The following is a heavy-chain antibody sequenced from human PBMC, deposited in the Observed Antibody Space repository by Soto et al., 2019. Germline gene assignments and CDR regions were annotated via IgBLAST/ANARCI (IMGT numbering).Heavy chain of an antibody. CDR2: IYYSGST. J-gene: IGHJ4*02. Sequence: PSETLSLTCTVSGGSVSSGSYYGIWIRQPPGKGLEWIGYIYYSGSTNYNPSLKSRVTISVDTSKNQFSLKLSSVTAADTAEYYCARVGVTHGFDYWGQGTLVTVSS. CDR3: ARVGVTHGFDY. D-gene: IGHD2-21*02. CDR1: GGSVSSGSYY. V-gene: IGHV4-61*01.